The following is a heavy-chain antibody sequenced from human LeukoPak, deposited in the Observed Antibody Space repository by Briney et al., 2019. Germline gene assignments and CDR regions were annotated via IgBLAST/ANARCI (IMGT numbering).Heavy chain of an antibody. CDR2: ISYDGGDK. J-gene: IGHJ4*02. Sequence: GGSLRLSCAASGFMFSSNWMSWVRLAPGKGLEWVAVISYDGGDKKYADSVKGRFTISRDNSKNTVYLQMNSLRAEDTAVFYCAKDKDVGGADYYFDHWGQGALVTVSS. CDR3: AKDKDVGGADYYFDH. CDR1: GFMFSSNW. V-gene: IGHV3-30*18. D-gene: IGHD1-26*01.